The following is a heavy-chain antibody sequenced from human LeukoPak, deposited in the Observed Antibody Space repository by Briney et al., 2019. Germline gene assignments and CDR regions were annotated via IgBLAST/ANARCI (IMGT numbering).Heavy chain of an antibody. CDR2: INHSGST. Sequence: SETLSLTCAVYGGSFSGYYWSWIRQPPGKGLEWIGKINHSGSTNYNPSLKSRVTISVDTSKNQFSLKLSSVTAADTAVYYCARGSRYYYDSSGTRVDYWGQGTLVTVSS. CDR1: GGSFSGYY. V-gene: IGHV4-34*01. D-gene: IGHD3-22*01. J-gene: IGHJ4*02. CDR3: ARGSRYYYDSSGTRVDY.